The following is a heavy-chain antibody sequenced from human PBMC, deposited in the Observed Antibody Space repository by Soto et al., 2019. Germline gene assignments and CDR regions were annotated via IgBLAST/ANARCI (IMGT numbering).Heavy chain of an antibody. D-gene: IGHD3-3*01. CDR1: GFTFSSYA. CDR2: ISGSGGST. J-gene: IGHJ4*02. V-gene: IGHV3-23*01. CDR3: AKVVFRRSRITIFGVVKSGEGFDY. Sequence: GGSLRLSCAASGFTFSSYAMSWVRQAPGKGLEWVSAISGSGGSTYYADSVKGRFTISRDNSKNTLYLQMNSLRAEDTAVYYCAKVVFRRSRITIFGVVKSGEGFDYWGQGTLVTVSS.